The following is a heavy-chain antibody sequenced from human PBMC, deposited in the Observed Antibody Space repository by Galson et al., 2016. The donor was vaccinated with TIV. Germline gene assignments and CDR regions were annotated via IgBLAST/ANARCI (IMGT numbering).Heavy chain of an antibody. CDR1: GFIFSKAD. J-gene: IGHJ6*02. V-gene: IGHV3-13*01. Sequence: LRLSCAASGFIFSKADMHWVRQVKGKGLEWVASAGLRDDTYYAESMRGRFTIFRVNAQNSVYLQMNSLRVEDAAMYYCAKGLKGTPGIDYNMDVWGQGTTVTVPS. D-gene: IGHD1-7*01. CDR3: AKGLKGTPGIDYNMDV. CDR2: AGLRDDT.